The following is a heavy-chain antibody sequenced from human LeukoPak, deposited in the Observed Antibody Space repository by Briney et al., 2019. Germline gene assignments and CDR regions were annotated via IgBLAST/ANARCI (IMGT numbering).Heavy chain of an antibody. CDR2: INHSGST. J-gene: IGHJ4*02. CDR3: ARGQSPFVSSSSYFDY. Sequence: SETLSLTCAVYGGSFSGYYWSWIRQPPGKGLEWIGEINHSGSTNYNPSLKSRATISVDTSKNQFSLKLSSVTAADTAVYYCARGQSPFVSSSSYFDYWGQGTLVTVSS. D-gene: IGHD6-6*01. V-gene: IGHV4-34*01. CDR1: GGSFSGYY.